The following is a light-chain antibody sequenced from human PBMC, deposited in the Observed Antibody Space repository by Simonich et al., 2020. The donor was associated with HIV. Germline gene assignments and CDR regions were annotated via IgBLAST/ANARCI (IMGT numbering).Light chain of an antibody. CDR2: EGN. CDR3: CSYAGTRTVV. CDR1: SSDVGSYNL. Sequence: QSALTQPASVSGSPGQSITISCTGTSSDVGSYNLVAWYQQHPGKAPKLIIYEGNKRPSGVSNRCAGSKSGITASLTISGLQAEDEADYYCCSYAGTRTVVFGRGTKLTVL. J-gene: IGLJ2*01. V-gene: IGLV2-23*01.